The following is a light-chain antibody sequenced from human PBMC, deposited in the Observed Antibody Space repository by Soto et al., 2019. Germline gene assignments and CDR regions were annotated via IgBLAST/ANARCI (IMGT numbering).Light chain of an antibody. CDR3: QQYNNWPGT. V-gene: IGKV3-15*01. CDR2: GAS. CDR1: QSVSSN. Sequence: EIVMTQSPSTLSVSPGERATLSCRASQSVSSNLAWYQQKPGQAPRLLIYGASTRATGIPARFSGGGSGTAFTLTISSLQSEDFAVYYCQQYNNWPGTFGQGTKVDIK. J-gene: IGKJ1*01.